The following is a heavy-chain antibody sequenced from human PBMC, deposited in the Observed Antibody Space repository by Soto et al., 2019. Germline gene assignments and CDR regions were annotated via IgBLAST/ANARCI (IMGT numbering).Heavy chain of an antibody. CDR3: ARDPVDLFGYMDV. Sequence: QEELVQSGAEVKKPGSSVNVSCKASGGTFASYSITWVRQAPGQRLEWMGEIIPLLKTVNYAQKFQGRVTITGDRSTSTVYMALSRRRSDDTAVYYCARDPVDLFGYMDVWGHGTTVTVS. V-gene: IGHV1-69*06. CDR2: IIPLLKTV. D-gene: IGHD6-25*01. J-gene: IGHJ6*02. CDR1: GGTFASYS.